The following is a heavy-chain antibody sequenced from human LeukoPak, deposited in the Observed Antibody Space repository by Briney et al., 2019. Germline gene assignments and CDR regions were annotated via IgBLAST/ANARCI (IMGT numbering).Heavy chain of an antibody. CDR2: IYYSGST. D-gene: IGHD3-3*02. V-gene: IGHV4-61*05. CDR3: ARLHVLEDWFDP. J-gene: IGHJ5*02. CDR1: GGSISSSSYY. Sequence: PSETLSLTCTVSGGSISSSSYYWGWIRQPPGKGLEWIGYIYYSGSTNYNPSLKSRVTISVDTSKNQFSLKLSSVTAADTAVYYCARLHVLEDWFDPWGQGTLVTVSS.